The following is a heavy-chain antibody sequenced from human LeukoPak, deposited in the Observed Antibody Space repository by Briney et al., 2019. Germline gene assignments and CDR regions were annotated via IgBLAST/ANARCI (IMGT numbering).Heavy chain of an antibody. CDR2: ISGGGGGT. CDR3: AKVADLVVAHYYFDY. CDR1: GFTFTCYA. D-gene: IGHD2-15*01. Sequence: GGSLRLSCAASGFTFTCYAMSWVRQAPGKGLEWVSAISGGGGGTYYADSVKGRFTISRDNSKNTLYLQMNSLRAEDTAVYYCAKVADLVVAHYYFDYWGQGTLVTVSS. J-gene: IGHJ4*02. V-gene: IGHV3-23*01.